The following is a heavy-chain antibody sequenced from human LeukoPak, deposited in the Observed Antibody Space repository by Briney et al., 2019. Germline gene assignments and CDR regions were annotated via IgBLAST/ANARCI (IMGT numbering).Heavy chain of an antibody. D-gene: IGHD1-26*01. V-gene: IGHV1-2*02. CDR2: INPNSGGT. CDR3: ARDLVGATTFDY. J-gene: IGHJ4*02. CDR1: GYTFTGYY. Sequence: GESLKISCKASGYTFTGYYMHWVRQAPGQGREWMGWINPNSGGTNYAQKFQGRVTMTRDTSISTAYMELSRLRSDDTAVYYCARDLVGATTFDYWGQGTLVTVSS.